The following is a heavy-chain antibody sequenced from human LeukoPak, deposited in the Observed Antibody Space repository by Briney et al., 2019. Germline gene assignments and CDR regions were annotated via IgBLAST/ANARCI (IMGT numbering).Heavy chain of an antibody. CDR2: TYYRSKWYN. J-gene: IGHJ4*02. D-gene: IGHD6-19*01. CDR3: AREFTKEWLLYYFDY. V-gene: IGHV6-1*01. Sequence: SQSLSLTCAISGDSVSSNSAAWNWIRQSPSRGLEWQGRTYYRSKWYNDYAVSVKSRITINPDTSKNQFSLQLNSVTPEDTAVYYCAREFTKEWLLYYFDYWGQGTLVTVSS. CDR1: GDSVSSNSAA.